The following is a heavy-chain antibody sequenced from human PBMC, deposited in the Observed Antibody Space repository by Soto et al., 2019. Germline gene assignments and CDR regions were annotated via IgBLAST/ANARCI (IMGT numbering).Heavy chain of an antibody. D-gene: IGHD6-25*01. Sequence: SVKVSSKDPVYTLTGYYMHLVQHTPEQGLEWMGWINPNSGGTTYAQKFQGWVTMTRDTSISTAYMELSRLRSEDTAVYYCARDQSSSAAGPFPSDYWGQGTLVTVSS. V-gene: IGHV1-2*04. J-gene: IGHJ4*02. CDR1: VYTLTGYY. CDR2: INPNSGGT. CDR3: ARDQSSSAAGPFPSDY.